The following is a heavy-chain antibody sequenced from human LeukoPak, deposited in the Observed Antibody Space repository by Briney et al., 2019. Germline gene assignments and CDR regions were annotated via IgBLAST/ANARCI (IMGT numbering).Heavy chain of an antibody. CDR1: GGSTSGGNYY. CDR2: VFYSGST. CDR3: ARVRSRDGYLGFYYYYGMDV. D-gene: IGHD5-24*01. J-gene: IGHJ6*02. Sequence: SETLSLTCIVSGGSTSGGNYYWGWIRQHPGKGLEWIGYVFYSGSTYYNLSLKSRVTISLDTSKNQFSLKLSSVTAADTAVYYCARVRSRDGYLGFYYYYGMDVWGQGTTVTVSS. V-gene: IGHV4-31*03.